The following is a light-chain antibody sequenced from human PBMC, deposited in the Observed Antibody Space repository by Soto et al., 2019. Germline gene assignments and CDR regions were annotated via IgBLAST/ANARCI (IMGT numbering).Light chain of an antibody. CDR2: EVS. CDR3: ASYTTGSTLMV. V-gene: IGLV2-14*01. J-gene: IGLJ3*02. CDR1: SSDIGDYNF. Sequence: QSVLTQPASVSGSPGQSITISCTGTSSDIGDYNFASWYQHYPGQAPKLMIYEVSNRPSGVSNRFSASKSGNTASLTISGLHTEDDADYCCASYTTGSTLMVFGGGTKLTVL.